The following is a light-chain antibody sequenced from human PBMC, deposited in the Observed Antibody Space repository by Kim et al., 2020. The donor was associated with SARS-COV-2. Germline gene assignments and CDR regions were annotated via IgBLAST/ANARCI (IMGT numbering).Light chain of an antibody. CDR2: DVS. J-gene: IGLJ3*02. V-gene: IGLV2-11*01. Sequence: GQSVTISCTGPSSDVGGYNYVSWYQQHPGKAPNLMIYDVSKRPSGVPDRFSGSKSGNTASLTISGLQAEDEADYYCCSYAGSYTWVFGGGTQLTVL. CDR3: CSYAGSYTWV. CDR1: SSDVGGYNY.